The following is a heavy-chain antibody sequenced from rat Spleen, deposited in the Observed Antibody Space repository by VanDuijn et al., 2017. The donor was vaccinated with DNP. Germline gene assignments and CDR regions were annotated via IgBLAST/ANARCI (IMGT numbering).Heavy chain of an antibody. J-gene: IGHJ3*01. D-gene: IGHD1-2*01. Sequence: EVQLVESGGGLVQPGRSMKLSCAASGFIFSNYWMTWIRQAPKKGLEWVATIIYDGSSTYYRDSVKGRFTMSSDDARSTLYLQMDSLRSEDTATYYCATWSSYGFANWGQGTLVTVSS. CDR2: IIYDGSST. CDR1: GFIFSNYW. V-gene: IGHV5S10*01. CDR3: ATWSSYGFAN.